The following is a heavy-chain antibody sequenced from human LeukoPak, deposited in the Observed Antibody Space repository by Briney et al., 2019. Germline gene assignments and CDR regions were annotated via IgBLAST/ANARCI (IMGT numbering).Heavy chain of an antibody. V-gene: IGHV3-30*19. CDR2: ISYDGSNK. D-gene: IGHD3-9*01. J-gene: IGHJ6*02. Sequence: PGGSLRLSCAASGFTFSNYGMHWVRRAPGKGLEWVAVISYDGSNKYYADSVKGRFTISRDNSKNTLYLQMNSLRAEDTAVYYCAREGARYFDWLLPAYYYYYGMDVWGQGTTVTVSS. CDR3: AREGARYFDWLLPAYYYYYGMDV. CDR1: GFTFSNYG.